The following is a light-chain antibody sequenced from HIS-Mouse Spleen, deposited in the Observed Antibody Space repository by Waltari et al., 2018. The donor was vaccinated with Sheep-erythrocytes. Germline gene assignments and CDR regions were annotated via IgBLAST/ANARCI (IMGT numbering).Light chain of an antibody. CDR1: QGISSW. CDR2: AAC. J-gene: IGKJ5*01. Sequence: DIQMTPSPSSVSASVGDRVTITCRASQGISSWLAWYQKKPGKAPKLLIYAACSLQSGVPSRFSGSGSGTDFTLTISSLQPEDFATYYCQQANSFPITFGQGTRLEIK. CDR3: QQANSFPIT. V-gene: IGKV1-12*01.